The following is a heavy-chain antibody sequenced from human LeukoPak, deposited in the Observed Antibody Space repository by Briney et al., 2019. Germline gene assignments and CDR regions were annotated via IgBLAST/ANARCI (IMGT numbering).Heavy chain of an antibody. D-gene: IGHD6-6*01. Sequence: PGGSLRLSCAPSGFTSSSYGMHWVRQAPGKGLEWVAFIRYDGSNKYYADSVKGRFTISRDNSKNTLYLQMNSLRAEDTAVYYCAKDGGSSSDYYYMDVWGKGTTVTVSS. CDR3: AKDGGSSSDYYYMDV. V-gene: IGHV3-30*02. CDR2: IRYDGSNK. CDR1: GFTSSSYG. J-gene: IGHJ6*03.